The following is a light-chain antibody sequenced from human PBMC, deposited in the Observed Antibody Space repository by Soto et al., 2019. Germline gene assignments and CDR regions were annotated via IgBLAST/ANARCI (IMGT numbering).Light chain of an antibody. CDR1: QGIRND. V-gene: IGKV1-6*01. CDR2: SAS. J-gene: IGKJ1*01. Sequence: ALQMTQSPSSLSASVGDRVTITCRASQGIRNDLGWYQQKPGKAPKLLIYSASSLQSGVPSRFSGSGSGTDFTLTISSLQPEDFATYYCLQDYNYPRTFGQGTKVEIK. CDR3: LQDYNYPRT.